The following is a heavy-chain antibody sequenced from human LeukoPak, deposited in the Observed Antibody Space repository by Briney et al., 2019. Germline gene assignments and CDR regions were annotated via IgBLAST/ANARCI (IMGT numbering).Heavy chain of an antibody. Sequence: SETLSLTCSVSGYSIGSGYDWAWIRQPPGKGLEWIGSINYSGRPYYNPSLKSRVTISVDTSKNQFSLKMTSVTAADTAYYFCARSEIYDYMIYWGQGKPVTVSS. CDR2: INYSGRP. J-gene: IGHJ4*02. V-gene: IGHV4-38-2*02. CDR3: ARSEIYDYMIY. CDR1: GYSIGSGYD. D-gene: IGHD4-11*01.